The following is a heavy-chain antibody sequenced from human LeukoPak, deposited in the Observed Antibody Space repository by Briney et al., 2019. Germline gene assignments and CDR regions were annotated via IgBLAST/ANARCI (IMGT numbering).Heavy chain of an antibody. Sequence: SQTLSLTCTVSGGSISSGDYYWSWIRQPPGKGLEWIGYIYYSGSTYYNPSLKSRVTISVDTSKNQFSLKLSSVTAADTAVYYCARGTLYYDFWSGYQGPYYYYMDVWGKGTTVTVSS. CDR3: ARGTLYYDFWSGYQGPYYYYMDV. CDR1: GGSISSGDYY. V-gene: IGHV4-30-4*08. CDR2: IYYSGST. J-gene: IGHJ6*03. D-gene: IGHD3-3*01.